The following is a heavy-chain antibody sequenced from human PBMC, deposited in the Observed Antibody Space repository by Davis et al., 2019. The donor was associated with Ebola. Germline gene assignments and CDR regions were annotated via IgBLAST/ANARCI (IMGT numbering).Heavy chain of an antibody. J-gene: IGHJ1*01. D-gene: IGHD1-14*01. V-gene: IGHV3-53*01. CDR3: ARGVTGDLQF. CDR1: GVSVTASY. CDR2: IYNPERP. Sequence: PGGSLRLSCAASGVSVTASYMAWVRHAGGKGLEWVSSIYNPERPYYADSVRGRFTISRDDSRNTLYLQMSGLRDDDTAVYYCARGVTGDLQFWGQGTLVTVSS.